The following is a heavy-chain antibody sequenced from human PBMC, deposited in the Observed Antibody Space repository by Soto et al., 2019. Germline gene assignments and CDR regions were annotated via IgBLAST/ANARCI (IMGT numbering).Heavy chain of an antibody. J-gene: IGHJ4*02. V-gene: IGHV3-23*01. D-gene: IGHD6-13*01. CDR3: AEGRQLVDY. Sequence: GGSLRLSCAASGFTFSSYAMSWVRQAPGKGLEWVSAISGSGGSTYYAASAKGRFTISRDNSKNTLYLQMNRLRAEDTAVYYCAEGRQLVDYWGQGPLVTVSS. CDR1: GFTFSSYA. CDR2: ISGSGGST.